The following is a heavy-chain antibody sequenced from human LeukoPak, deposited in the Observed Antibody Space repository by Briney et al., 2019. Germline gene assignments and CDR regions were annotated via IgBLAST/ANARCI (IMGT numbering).Heavy chain of an antibody. CDR3: ARPYYSSSEVHHYYYGMDV. V-gene: IGHV3-33*01. J-gene: IGHJ6*02. CDR2: IWYDGSNK. Sequence: GGSLRLSCAASGFTFSSYGMHWVRQAPGKGLEWVAVIWYDGSNKYYADSVKGRFTISRDNSKNTLYLQMNSLRAEDTAVYYCARPYYSSSEVHHYYYGMDVWGQGTTVTVSS. CDR1: GFTFSSYG. D-gene: IGHD6-13*01.